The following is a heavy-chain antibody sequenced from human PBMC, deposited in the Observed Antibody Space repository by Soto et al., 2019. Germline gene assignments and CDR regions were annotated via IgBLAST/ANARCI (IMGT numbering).Heavy chain of an antibody. CDR1: GFSLSTSGMC. CDR2: IDWDDDK. CDR3: AHRHYYDSSGPRGDFDY. J-gene: IGHJ4*02. V-gene: IGHV2-5*08. Sequence: SGPTLVNPTQTLTLTCTFSGFSLSTSGMCVSWIRQPPGEALEWLALIDWDDDKRYSPSLKSRLTITKDTSKNQVVLTMTNMDPVDTATYYCAHRHYYDSSGPRGDFDYWGQGTLVTVSS. D-gene: IGHD3-22*01.